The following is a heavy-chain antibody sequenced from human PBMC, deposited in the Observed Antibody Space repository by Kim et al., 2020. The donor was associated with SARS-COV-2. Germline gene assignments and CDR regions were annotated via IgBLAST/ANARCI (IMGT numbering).Heavy chain of an antibody. Sequence: ASVKVSCKASGYTFTGYYMHWVRQAPGQGLEWMGRINPNSGGTNYAQKFQGRVTMTRETSISTAYMAVSRLRSDDTAVYYCVRRGALWPPHFDYWGQGALVTVSS. CDR2: INPNSGGT. CDR3: VRRGALWPPHFDY. CDR1: GYTFTGYY. V-gene: IGHV1-2*06. J-gene: IGHJ4*02. D-gene: IGHD5-18*01.